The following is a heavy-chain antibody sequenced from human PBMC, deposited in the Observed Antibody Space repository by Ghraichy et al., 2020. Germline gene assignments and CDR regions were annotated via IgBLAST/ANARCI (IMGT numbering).Heavy chain of an antibody. J-gene: IGHJ6*02. V-gene: IGHV3-21*06. CDR1: GFNFITDS. CDR3: ARWAAVGQKVYAVDV. Sequence: LNISCAASGFNFITDSMNWVRQAPGKGLEWLSSISGNSDYISYADSMKGRFTISRDNAKNSVYLHMYSLRVEDSAVYYCARWAAVGQKVYAVDVWGQGTTVTVSS. D-gene: IGHD6-13*01. CDR2: ISGNSDYI.